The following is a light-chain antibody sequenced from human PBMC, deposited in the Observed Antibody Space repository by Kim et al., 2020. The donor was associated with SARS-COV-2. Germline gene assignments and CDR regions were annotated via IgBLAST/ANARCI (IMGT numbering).Light chain of an antibody. Sequence: APGERATLSCRASQSVTYNTVLAWYQQKPGQAPRLLIYGASTRATGIPDRFSGSGSGTDFTLTISRLEPEDFAVYYCQQYGRSITFGQGTRLEIK. CDR3: QQYGRSIT. V-gene: IGKV3-20*01. CDR2: GAS. CDR1: QSVTYNTV. J-gene: IGKJ5*01.